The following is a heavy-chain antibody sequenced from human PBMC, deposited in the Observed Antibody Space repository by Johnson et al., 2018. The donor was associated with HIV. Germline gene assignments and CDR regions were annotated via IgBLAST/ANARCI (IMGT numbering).Heavy chain of an antibody. CDR1: GFTFNDYD. CDR2: INWNGGST. D-gene: IGHD3-16*01. V-gene: IGHV3-20*04. J-gene: IGHJ3*02. CDR3: ARDELGEDAFDI. Sequence: VQLVESGGGVVRPGGSLRLSCAASGFTFNDYDISWVRQAPGKGLEWVSGINWNGGSTGYADSVKGRFTISRDNAKNSLYLQMNSLRAEDTAVYYCARDELGEDAFDIWGQGTMVTVSS.